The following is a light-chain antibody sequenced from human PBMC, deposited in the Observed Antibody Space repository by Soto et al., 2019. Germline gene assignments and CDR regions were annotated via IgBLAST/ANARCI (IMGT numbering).Light chain of an antibody. Sequence: QSVLTQPPSVSGDPRQRVTISCSGSNSNIGNNEVNWYQQFPGKAPKLLIYYDDLRPSGVSARFSGSKSGASASLAISGLQSEDEAVYYCAAWYDSLNGVVFGGGTKLTVL. J-gene: IGLJ3*02. CDR1: NSNIGNNE. CDR3: AAWYDSLNGVV. V-gene: IGLV1-36*01. CDR2: YDD.